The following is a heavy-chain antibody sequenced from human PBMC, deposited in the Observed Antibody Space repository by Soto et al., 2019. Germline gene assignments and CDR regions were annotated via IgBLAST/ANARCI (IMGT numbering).Heavy chain of an antibody. CDR1: GGSISSSSYY. Sequence: SETLSLTCTVSGGSISSSSYYWGWIRQPPGKGLEWIGSIYYSGSTYYNPSLKSRVTISVDTSKNQFSLKLSSVTAADTAVYYCASVTGYGRRFDYWGQGTLVTVSS. CDR2: IYYSGST. D-gene: IGHD5-18*01. V-gene: IGHV4-39*01. CDR3: ASVTGYGRRFDY. J-gene: IGHJ4*02.